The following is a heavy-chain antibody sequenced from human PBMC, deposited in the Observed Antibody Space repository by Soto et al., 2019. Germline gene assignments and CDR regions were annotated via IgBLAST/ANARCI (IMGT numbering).Heavy chain of an antibody. D-gene: IGHD6-13*01. CDR1: GGSFSGYY. CDR3: ARGRIPSRKSSSWFMS. J-gene: IGHJ5*02. CDR2: INHSGST. V-gene: IGHV4-34*01. Sequence: QVQLQQWGAGLLKPSETLSLTCAVYGGSFSGYYWSWIRQPPGKGLEWIGKINHSGSTNYNPSLKTPVTISVATSKNQFSLKMSSVTAADTAVYYCARGRIPSRKSSSWFMSWGQGTLVTVSS.